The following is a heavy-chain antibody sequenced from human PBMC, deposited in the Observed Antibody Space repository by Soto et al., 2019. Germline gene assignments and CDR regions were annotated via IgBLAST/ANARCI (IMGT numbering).Heavy chain of an antibody. Sequence: GESLKISCKGSGYSFTSYWIGWVRQMPGKGLEWMGIIYPGDSDTRYSPSFQGQVTISADKSISTAYLQWSSLKASDTAMYYCARHCSGGSCPSDAFDIWGQGTMVTVSS. CDR3: ARHCSGGSCPSDAFDI. CDR1: GYSFTSYW. D-gene: IGHD2-15*01. V-gene: IGHV5-51*01. J-gene: IGHJ3*02. CDR2: IYPGDSDT.